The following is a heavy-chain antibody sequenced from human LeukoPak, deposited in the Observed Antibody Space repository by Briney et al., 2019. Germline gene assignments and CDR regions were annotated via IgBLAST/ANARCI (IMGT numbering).Heavy chain of an antibody. CDR3: ARESGDGYNSYFDY. CDR2: IIPIFGTA. J-gene: IGHJ4*02. V-gene: IGHV1-69*05. CDR1: GGTFSSYA. D-gene: IGHD5-24*01. Sequence: SVKVSCKASGGTFSSYAISWVRQAPGQGLEWMGGIIPIFGTANYAQKFQGRVMITTDESTSTAYMELSSLRSEDTAVYYCARESGDGYNSYFDYWGQGTLVTVSS.